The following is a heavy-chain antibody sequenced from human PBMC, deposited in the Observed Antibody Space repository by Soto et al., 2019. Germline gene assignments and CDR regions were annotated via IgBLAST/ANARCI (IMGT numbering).Heavy chain of an antibody. D-gene: IGHD6-13*01. CDR1: GFTFSSYW. CDR2: INSDGSST. Sequence: GGSLRLSCAASGFTFSSYWMHWVRQAPGKGLVWVSRINSDGSSTSYADSVKGRFTISRDNAKNTLYLQMNSLRAEDTAVYYCARGRIAAAGEGGFDDWGQGTLVTVSS. J-gene: IGHJ4*02. CDR3: ARGRIAAAGEGGFDD. V-gene: IGHV3-74*01.